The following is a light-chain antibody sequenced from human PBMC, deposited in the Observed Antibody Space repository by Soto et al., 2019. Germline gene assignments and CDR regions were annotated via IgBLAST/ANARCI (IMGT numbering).Light chain of an antibody. CDR2: KSS. CDR1: QSISSW. CDR3: QQFNTSPWT. V-gene: IGKV1-5*03. J-gene: IGKJ1*01. Sequence: DIQMTQSPSTLSASVGDRVTITCRASQSISSWLAWDQQKPGKAPKLLIYKSSILESGVPSRFSGSGSGTEFTLTISSLQPDDFATYYCQQFNTSPWTFGQGTKVDI.